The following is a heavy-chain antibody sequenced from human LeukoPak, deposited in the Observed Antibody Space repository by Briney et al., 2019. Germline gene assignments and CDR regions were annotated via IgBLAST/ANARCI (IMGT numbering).Heavy chain of an antibody. J-gene: IGHJ5*02. CDR3: ARAGSTNSWFDP. V-gene: IGHV3-21*01. Sequence: PGGSLRLSCAASGFAFDTYSMTWVRQAPGKGLEWVSSISSWSSFIYSADSVTGRFTISRDNAKNSQYLQMNSLRAEDTAVYYCARAGSTNSWFDPWGQGTLVTVSS. CDR1: GFAFDTYS. D-gene: IGHD2-2*01. CDR2: ISSWSSFI.